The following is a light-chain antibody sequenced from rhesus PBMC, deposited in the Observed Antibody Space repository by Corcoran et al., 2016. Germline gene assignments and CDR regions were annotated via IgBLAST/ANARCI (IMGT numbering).Light chain of an antibody. CDR1: QSVSSS. V-gene: IGKV3-10*01. J-gene: IGKJ1*01. CDR2: GAT. CDR3: CQHGSEWT. Sequence: QAILTQSPATLSLSPGERATLSCRASQSVSSSLAWFQQKPGQAPRLLSFGATSRANGIPDRPSGSGSGTEFTLTIGGLGPEAVGIFHCCQHGSEWTFGQGTKVEI.